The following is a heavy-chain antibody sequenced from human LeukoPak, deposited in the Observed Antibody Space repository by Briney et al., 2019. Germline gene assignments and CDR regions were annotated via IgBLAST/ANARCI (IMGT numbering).Heavy chain of an antibody. D-gene: IGHD3-9*01. J-gene: IGHJ4*02. Sequence: SETLSLTCTVSGDSISSYYWSWIRQPPGKGLEWIGYIYYSGSTNYNPSLKSRVTISVDTSKSQFSLKLNSVTAADTAVYYCARFTPYYDILTGYSHFDYWGQGTLVTVSS. CDR3: ARFTPYYDILTGYSHFDY. CDR2: IYYSGST. V-gene: IGHV4-59*01. CDR1: GDSISSYY.